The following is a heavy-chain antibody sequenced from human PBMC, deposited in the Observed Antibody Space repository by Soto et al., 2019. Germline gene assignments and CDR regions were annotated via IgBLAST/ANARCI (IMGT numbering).Heavy chain of an antibody. CDR2: MNPSTGNT. Sequence: QVQLVQSGAEVKKPGASVKVSCKASGYTFNSYDIIWVRQATGQGLELMGWMNPSTGNTDSAEKFQGRLNMTRNTSISTVYMELSSLSFEDTAVYYCARGRIIVAGGFDPWGQGTRVTVSS. V-gene: IGHV1-8*01. J-gene: IGHJ5*02. CDR1: GYTFNSYD. D-gene: IGHD6-19*01. CDR3: ARGRIIVAGGFDP.